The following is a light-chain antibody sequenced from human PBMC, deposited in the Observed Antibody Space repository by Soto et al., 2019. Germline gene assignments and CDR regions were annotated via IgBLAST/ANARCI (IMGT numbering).Light chain of an antibody. Sequence: QSVLTQPPSVSGAPGQRVTISCTGSSSNIGAGYDVHWYQQLPGTAPKLLIYGNSNRPSGVPDRFSGSKSGTSASLAITGLQAEDEAEYYCQSYVSSLSGSVFGGGTELTVL. V-gene: IGLV1-40*01. CDR1: SSNIGAGYD. CDR2: GNS. CDR3: QSYVSSLSGSV. J-gene: IGLJ2*01.